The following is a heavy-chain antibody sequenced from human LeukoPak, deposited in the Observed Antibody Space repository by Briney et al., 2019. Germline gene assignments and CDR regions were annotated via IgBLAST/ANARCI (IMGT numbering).Heavy chain of an antibody. CDR2: ITVGGGTT. J-gene: IGHJ4*02. D-gene: IGHD5-24*01. V-gene: IGHV3-23*01. CDR3: AKPAMAGAGNFFDY. Sequence: GGSLRLSCAVSGFTLSSYGMSWARLDPGNGLEWVSTITVGGGTTYYADSVKGRFTISEDNSKNTLYLQRNSLRAEETVVYFCAKPAMAGAGNFFDYWGQRTLVTVSS. CDR1: GFTLSSYG.